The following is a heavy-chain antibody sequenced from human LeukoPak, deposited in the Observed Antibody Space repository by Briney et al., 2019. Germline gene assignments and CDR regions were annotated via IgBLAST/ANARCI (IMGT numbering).Heavy chain of an antibody. CDR1: GFTVSSSY. Sequence: GESLRLSCAASGFTVSSSYLSWVRQAPGKGLECVSVLSSGGSPYYADSVKGRFTLSRDNSKNTLYLQMNSLRAEDTAVYYCARGQDTAMFIFDYWGQGTLVTVSS. CDR3: ARGQDTAMFIFDY. V-gene: IGHV3-53*01. J-gene: IGHJ4*02. D-gene: IGHD5-18*01. CDR2: LSSGGSP.